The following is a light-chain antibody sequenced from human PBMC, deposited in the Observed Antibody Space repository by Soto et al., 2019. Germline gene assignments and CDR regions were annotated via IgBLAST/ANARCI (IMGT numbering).Light chain of an antibody. CDR2: EVT. V-gene: IGLV2-8*01. Sequence: HSDLTRPPSASASPGQSVTISCTGTSGDVGGYDYVSWYQQHPGKAPKLMIYEVTKRPLGVPDRFSGSKSGNTASLTVSGLQAEDEADYYCSSFAGSDNPYVFATAPQVTVL. CDR1: SGDVGGYDY. CDR3: SSFAGSDNPYV. J-gene: IGLJ1*01.